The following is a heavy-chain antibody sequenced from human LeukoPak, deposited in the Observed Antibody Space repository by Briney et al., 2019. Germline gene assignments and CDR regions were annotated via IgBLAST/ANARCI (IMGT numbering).Heavy chain of an antibody. CDR1: GFAFSDYA. Sequence: GGSLRLSCAASGFAFSDYAMHWVRRVPGKGLEWVSGISSDGNIVRYVDSVKGRFTISRDNAKNSLYLQMNSLRAEDTAVYYCARDNGLYGDYYYYYGMDVWGQGTTVTVSS. CDR3: ARDNGLYGDYYYYYGMDV. CDR2: ISSDGNIV. V-gene: IGHV3-9*01. J-gene: IGHJ6*02. D-gene: IGHD4-17*01.